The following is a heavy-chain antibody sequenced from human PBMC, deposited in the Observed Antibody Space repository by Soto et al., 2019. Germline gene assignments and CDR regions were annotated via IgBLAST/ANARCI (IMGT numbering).Heavy chain of an antibody. Sequence: ASVKVSCKASGYTFTSYGISWVRQAPGQGLEWMGWISAYNGNTNYAQKLQGRVTMTTDTSTSTAYMELRSLRSDDTAVYYCARSYGTTTYPEGGMDVWGQGTTVTVSS. J-gene: IGHJ6*02. CDR3: ARSYGTTTYPEGGMDV. D-gene: IGHD4-17*01. CDR1: GYTFTSYG. CDR2: ISAYNGNT. V-gene: IGHV1-18*01.